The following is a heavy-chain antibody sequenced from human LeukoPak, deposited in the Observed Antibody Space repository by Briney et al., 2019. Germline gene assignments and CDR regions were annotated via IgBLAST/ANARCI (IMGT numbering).Heavy chain of an antibody. CDR1: GFTFSTYG. V-gene: IGHV3-7*01. Sequence: GGSLRLSCAASGFTFSTYGMIWVRQAPGRGLEWVANINQDGSEKYYVGSVECRFTISRDNAKNSLYLQMYSLRGEDSALYYCASRTYSSSPSWGQGTLVTVSS. D-gene: IGHD6-6*01. CDR3: ASRTYSSSPS. CDR2: INQDGSEK. J-gene: IGHJ5*02.